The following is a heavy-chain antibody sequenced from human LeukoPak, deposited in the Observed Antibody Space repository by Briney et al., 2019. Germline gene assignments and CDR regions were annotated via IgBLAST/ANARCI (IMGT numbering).Heavy chain of an antibody. CDR3: ARDRSYGYPTYFVY. CDR1: GGSISSYY. CDR2: IYYSGST. J-gene: IGHJ4*02. D-gene: IGHD5-18*01. V-gene: IGHV4-59*01. Sequence: SETLSLTCTVSGGSISSYYRSWLRQPPGKGLEWIGYIYYSGSTNYNPSLKSRVTISVDTSKNQFSLKLSSVTAADTAVCYCARDRSYGYPTYFVYWGQGTLVTVSS.